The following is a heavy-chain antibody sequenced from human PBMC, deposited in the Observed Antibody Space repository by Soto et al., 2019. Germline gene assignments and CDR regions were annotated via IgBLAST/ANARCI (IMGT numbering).Heavy chain of an antibody. V-gene: IGHV4-31*03. CDR2: VSHIGTP. CDR3: ARDRGSYGMDV. J-gene: IGHJ6*02. CDR1: GDSVSGGYY. Sequence: QVQLQESGPGLVKPSQTLSLTCTVSGDSVSGGYYWSWVRQRLRKGLEWIGYVSHIGTPYYSPSLNSRVYISIDTSKNQLSLEVRSVTAADTAVYYCARDRGSYGMDVWGQGTTVTVSS.